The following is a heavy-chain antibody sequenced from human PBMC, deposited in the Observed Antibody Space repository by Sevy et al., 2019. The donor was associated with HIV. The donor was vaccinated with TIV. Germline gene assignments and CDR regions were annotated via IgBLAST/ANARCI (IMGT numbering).Heavy chain of an antibody. V-gene: IGHV3-30*04. J-gene: IGHJ3*02. CDR2: IAYDGSNK. Sequence: GGSLRLSCTASGFVFSIYAMHWVRQAPGKGLEWVAFIAYDGSNKNYADSVKGRFTLSRDNSKNTLYLQMNSLGAEDTAVYYCARPRFLEWLSSAAFDIWGQGTMVTVSS. D-gene: IGHD3-3*01. CDR3: ARPRFLEWLSSAAFDI. CDR1: GFVFSIYA.